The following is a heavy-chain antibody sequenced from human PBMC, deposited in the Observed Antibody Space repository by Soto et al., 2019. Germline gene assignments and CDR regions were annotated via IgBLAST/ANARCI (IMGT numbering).Heavy chain of an antibody. CDR3: ARTTWGYGEPLDS. D-gene: IGHD4-17*01. J-gene: IGHJ4*02. V-gene: IGHV3-9*01. Sequence: EVHLVESGEAVAQPAGSLGLSCATSGFTFLDYAMHWVRQAPGKGVEWASGLSGDSHRTGYAATVTGRFTMSRDNAKRSLFLQMNSLRSEDTAFYFCARTTWGYGEPLDSWGQGTLVTVSS. CDR2: LSGDSHRT. CDR1: GFTFLDYA.